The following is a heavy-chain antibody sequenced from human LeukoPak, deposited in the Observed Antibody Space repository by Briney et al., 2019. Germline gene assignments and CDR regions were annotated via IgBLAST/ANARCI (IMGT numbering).Heavy chain of an antibody. Sequence: GGSLRLSCAASGFTFSDYYMSWIRPAPGKGLEWVSDISSTSIYTNYADSVKGRFTISRDNAKNSLYLQMNSLRAEDTAVYYCAREDGYSSSWYSDYWGQGTLVTVSS. CDR1: GFTFSDYY. V-gene: IGHV3-11*05. D-gene: IGHD6-13*01. CDR3: AREDGYSSSWYSDY. J-gene: IGHJ4*02. CDR2: ISSTSIYT.